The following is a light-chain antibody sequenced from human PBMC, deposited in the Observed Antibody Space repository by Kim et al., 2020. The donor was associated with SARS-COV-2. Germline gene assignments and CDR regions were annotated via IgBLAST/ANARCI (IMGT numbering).Light chain of an antibody. Sequence: SVLTQPPSVSGAPGQRVTISCTGTSSNIGAYYDVHWYQQLPGRAPKLLIHGNTNRPSGVPDRFSGSKSGTSASLDITGLQAEDEAVYYCQSYDRSLSGSVFGGGTQLTVL. J-gene: IGLJ2*01. V-gene: IGLV1-40*01. CDR1: SSNIGAYYD. CDR2: GNT. CDR3: QSYDRSLSGSV.